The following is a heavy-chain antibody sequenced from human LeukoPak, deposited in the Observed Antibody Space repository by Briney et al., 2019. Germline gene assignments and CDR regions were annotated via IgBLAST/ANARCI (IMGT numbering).Heavy chain of an antibody. J-gene: IGHJ6*02. Sequence: ASVKVSCKASGYTFTGYYMHWVRQAPGQGLEWMGRINPNSGGTNYAQKFQGRVTMTRDTSINTAYMEVSRLRSDDTAVYYCARADHYDSSGYYYYGMDVWGQGTTVTVSS. CDR3: ARADHYDSSGYYYYGMDV. CDR2: INPNSGGT. D-gene: IGHD3-22*01. CDR1: GYTFTGYY. V-gene: IGHV1-2*06.